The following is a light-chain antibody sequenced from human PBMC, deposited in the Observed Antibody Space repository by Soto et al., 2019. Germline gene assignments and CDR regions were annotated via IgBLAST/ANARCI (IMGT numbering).Light chain of an antibody. CDR3: AAWDDSLNGVV. J-gene: IGLJ2*01. CDR1: SSNIGSNT. V-gene: IGLV1-44*01. CDR2: SND. Sequence: QSVLTLPTSASGTPGQRVTISCSGSSSNIGSNTVNWYQQLPGTAPKLLIYSNDQRPSGVPDRFSGSKSGTSASLAISGLQSEDEADYYCAAWDDSLNGVVFGGGTKLTVL.